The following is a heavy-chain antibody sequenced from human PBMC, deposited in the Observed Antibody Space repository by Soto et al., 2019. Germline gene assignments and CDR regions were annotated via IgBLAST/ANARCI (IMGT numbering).Heavy chain of an antibody. V-gene: IGHV5-51*01. CDR1: GYSFSNYY. Sequence: PGEYLKISCQAAGYSFSNYYIVWVRQMPGKGLEWMGIINPADSDTKYSPSFQGQVTISADESISTAYLQWSTLKASDTASYFCARMGYYYYFDNWGQGTLVTVSS. CDR3: ARMGYYYYFDN. D-gene: IGHD3-22*01. J-gene: IGHJ4*02. CDR2: INPADSDT.